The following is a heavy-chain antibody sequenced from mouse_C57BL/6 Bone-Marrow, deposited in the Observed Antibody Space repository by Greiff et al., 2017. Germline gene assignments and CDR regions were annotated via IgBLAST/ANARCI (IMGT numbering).Heavy chain of an antibody. CDR3: ARWDPYYHFDY. V-gene: IGHV1-81*01. D-gene: IGHD1-1*01. J-gene: IGHJ2*01. CDR1: GYTFTSYG. CDR2: IYPRSGNT. Sequence: QVQLQQSGAELARPGASVKLSCKASGYTFTSYGISWVKQRPGQGLEWIGEIYPRSGNTYYNEKFKGKATLTADKSSSTAYMELRSLTSEDSAVYVCARWDPYYHFDYWGQGTTLTVSS.